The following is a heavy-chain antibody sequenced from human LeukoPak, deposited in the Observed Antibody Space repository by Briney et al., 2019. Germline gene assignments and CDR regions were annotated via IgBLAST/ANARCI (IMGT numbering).Heavy chain of an antibody. V-gene: IGHV3-21*01. D-gene: IGHD5-12*01. J-gene: IGHJ4*02. CDR3: ARDRGYSGYETFDY. CDR1: GFTFSSYS. Sequence: GGSLRLSCAASGFTFSSYSMNWVRQAPGKGLEWVSSISSSSSYIYYADSVKGRFTISRDNAKNSLYLQMNILRAEDTAVYYCARDRGYSGYETFDYWGQGTLVTVSS. CDR2: ISSSSSYI.